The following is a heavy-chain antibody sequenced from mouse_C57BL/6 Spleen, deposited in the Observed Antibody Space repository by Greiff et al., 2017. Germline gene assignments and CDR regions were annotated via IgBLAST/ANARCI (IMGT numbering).Heavy chain of an antibody. CDR3: ARSNFYYSLDY. J-gene: IGHJ4*01. D-gene: IGHD4-1*01. Sequence: QVQLQQPGAELVKPGASVKLSCKASGYTFTSYWMHWVKQRPGQGLEWIGMIHPNGGSTNYNEKFKGKATLTVDKSSSTAYMQLSSLTSEDSAVSCGARSNFYYSLDYWGQGTTVTVSS. CDR1: GYTFTSYW. CDR2: IHPNGGST. V-gene: IGHV1-64*01.